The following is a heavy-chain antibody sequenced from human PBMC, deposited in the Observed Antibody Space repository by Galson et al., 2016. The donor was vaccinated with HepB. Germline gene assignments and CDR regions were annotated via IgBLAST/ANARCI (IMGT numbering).Heavy chain of an antibody. CDR2: IDWDDDK. Sequence: PALVKPTQTLTLTCTFSGFSLSTSGMFINWIRQPPGKALEWLARIDWDDDKYYSTSLKTRLTISKDTSKNQVVLRMTNMDPVDTGTYYCARLIYSSGWYVGFDYWGQGILVTVSS. J-gene: IGHJ4*02. D-gene: IGHD6-19*01. CDR3: ARLIYSSGWYVGFDY. CDR1: GFSLSTSGMF. V-gene: IGHV2-70*11.